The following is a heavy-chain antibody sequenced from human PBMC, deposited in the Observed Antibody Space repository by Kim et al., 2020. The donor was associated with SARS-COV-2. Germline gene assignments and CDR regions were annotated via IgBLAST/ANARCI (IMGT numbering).Heavy chain of an antibody. CDR3: TTDGAGYSYGSSAYFDY. CDR1: GFTFSNAW. J-gene: IGHJ4*02. D-gene: IGHD5-18*01. Sequence: GGSLRLSCAASGFTFSNAWMSWVRQAPGKGLEWVGRIKSKTDGGTTDYAAPVKGRFTISRDDSKNTLYLQMNSLKTEDTAVYYCTTDGAGYSYGSSAYFDYWAQVTLLTVSS. V-gene: IGHV3-15*01. CDR2: IKSKTDGGTT.